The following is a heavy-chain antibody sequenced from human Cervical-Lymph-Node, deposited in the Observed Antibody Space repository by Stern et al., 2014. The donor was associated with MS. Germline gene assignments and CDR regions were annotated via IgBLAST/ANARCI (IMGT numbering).Heavy chain of an antibody. J-gene: IGHJ4*02. CDR3: ARATRTVEWVAAPAFDY. Sequence: QMQLVHSGPGLVKPSQTLSLTCTVSGGSIRSGGYFWSWIRQHPGKGLEWIGYTYYSGTTYYNPSLKSRVTISVDTSKNQFSLKLSSVTAADTAVYYCARATRTVEWVAAPAFDYWGQGTLVTVSS. V-gene: IGHV4-31*03. CDR2: TYYSGTT. CDR1: GGSIRSGGYF. D-gene: IGHD6-19*01.